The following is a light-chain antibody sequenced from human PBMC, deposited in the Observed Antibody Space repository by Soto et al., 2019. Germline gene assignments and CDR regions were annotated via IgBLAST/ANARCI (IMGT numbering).Light chain of an antibody. CDR3: QQYNNFYT. J-gene: IGKJ2*01. V-gene: IGKV1-5*01. CDR1: QSISSW. CDR2: DAS. Sequence: DIQMTQSPSTLSASVGDRVTITCRASQSISSWLAWYQQKPGQAHKLLIYDASSLESGVPSRFSGSGSGTEFTLTISSLQPDDVATYYCQQYNNFYTLGQGTKLEIK.